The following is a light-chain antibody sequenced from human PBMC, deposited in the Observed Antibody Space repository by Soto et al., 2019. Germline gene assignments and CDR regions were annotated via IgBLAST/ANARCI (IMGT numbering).Light chain of an antibody. CDR2: DVN. V-gene: IGLV2-14*01. CDR3: SSYTSSSTVV. J-gene: IGLJ2*01. CDR1: SSDVGRYNY. Sequence: QSVLTQPASVSGSPGQSITISCTGTSSDVGRYNYVSWCQQHPGKAPKLIIYDVNTRPSGVSNRFSGSKSGNTASLTISGLQAEDEADYYCSSYTSSSTVVFGGGTKVTVL.